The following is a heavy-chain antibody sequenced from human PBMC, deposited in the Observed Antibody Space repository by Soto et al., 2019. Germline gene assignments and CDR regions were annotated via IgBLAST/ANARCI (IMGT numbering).Heavy chain of an antibody. J-gene: IGHJ6*02. D-gene: IGHD5-18*01. CDR1: GGAFSRYA. CDR2: IIPIFGTA. Sequence: SVKVSCKAAGGAFSRYAISWVRQAPGQGLEWMGGIIPIFGTANYAQKFQGRVTITADESTSTAYMELSSLRSEDTAVYYCARSGTAMVRSYYYYGMDVWGQGTTVTVSS. V-gene: IGHV1-69*13. CDR3: ARSGTAMVRSYYYYGMDV.